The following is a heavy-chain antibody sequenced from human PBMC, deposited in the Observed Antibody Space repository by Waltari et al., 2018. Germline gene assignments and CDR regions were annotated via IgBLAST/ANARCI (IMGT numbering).Heavy chain of an antibody. D-gene: IGHD6-19*01. V-gene: IGHV1-69*01. CDR2: IIPIFGTA. CDR3: ASGPIIAVAGTGSRYFDY. Sequence: QVQLVQSGAEVKKPGSSVKVSCKASGGTFSSYAISWVRPAPGQGLEWMGGIIPIFGTANYAQKFQGRVTITADESTSTAYMELSSLRSEDTAVYYCASGPIIAVAGTGSRYFDYWGQGTLVTVSS. CDR1: GGTFSSYA. J-gene: IGHJ4*02.